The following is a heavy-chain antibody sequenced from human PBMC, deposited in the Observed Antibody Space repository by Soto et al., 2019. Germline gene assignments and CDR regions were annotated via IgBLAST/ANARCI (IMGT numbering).Heavy chain of an antibody. CDR3: ARESQPPGVPAASNFDN. D-gene: IGHD2-2*01. J-gene: IGHJ4*02. CDR2: IIPIFGTA. CDR1: GGTFSSYA. V-gene: IGHV1-69*12. Sequence: QVQLVQSGAEVKKPGSSVKVSCKASGGTFSSYAISWVRQAPGQGLEWMGGIIPIFGTANYAQKFQGRATMTADEATSTAYMELSSLRSEDTAVYYCARESQPPGVPAASNFDNWGQGTLVTVSS.